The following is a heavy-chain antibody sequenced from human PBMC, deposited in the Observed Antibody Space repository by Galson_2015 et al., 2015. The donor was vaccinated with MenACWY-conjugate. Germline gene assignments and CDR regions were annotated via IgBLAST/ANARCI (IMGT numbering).Heavy chain of an antibody. CDR1: GFDFSNYA. D-gene: IGHD3-10*01. CDR2: IGSSGTPI. J-gene: IGHJ4*02. V-gene: IGHV3-48*03. Sequence: SLRLSCAASGFDFSNYAMNWVRQAPGKGLEWVSYIGSSGTPIYYADSLKGRFTISRDNAKNSLYLQMNSLGAEDTAVYYCAKDIIVGIGSYTTFDYWGQGTLVTVSS. CDR3: AKDIIVGIGSYTTFDY.